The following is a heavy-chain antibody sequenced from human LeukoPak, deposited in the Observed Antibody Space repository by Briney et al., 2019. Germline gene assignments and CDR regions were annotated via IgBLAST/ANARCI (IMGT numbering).Heavy chain of an antibody. CDR1: GFTFSSYS. J-gene: IGHJ6*03. CDR2: ISSSSSYI. V-gene: IGHV3-21*04. Sequence: PGGSLRLSCAASGFTFSSYSMNWVRQAPGKGLECVSSISSSSSYIYYADSVKGRFTISRDNSKNSLYLQMISLRTEDIALYYCAKDGGSCSGGSCYPTYYYYMDVWGKGTTVTISS. D-gene: IGHD2-15*01. CDR3: AKDGGSCSGGSCYPTYYYYMDV.